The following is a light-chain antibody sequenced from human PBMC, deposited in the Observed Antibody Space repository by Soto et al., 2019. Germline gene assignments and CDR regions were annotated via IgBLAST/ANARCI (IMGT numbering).Light chain of an antibody. J-gene: IGLJ1*01. CDR1: SSDVGGYNY. Sequence: QSALTQPASVSGSPGQSITISCTGTSSDVGGYNYVSWYQQHPVKAPKLMIYDVTNRPSGVSDRFSGSKSGNTASLTISGLQAEDEADYYCRSYTSSSTPSVFGTGTKVTV. V-gene: IGLV2-14*01. CDR3: RSYTSSSTPSV. CDR2: DVT.